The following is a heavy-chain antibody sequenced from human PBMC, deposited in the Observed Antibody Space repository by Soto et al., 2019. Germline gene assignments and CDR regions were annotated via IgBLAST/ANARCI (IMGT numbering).Heavy chain of an antibody. V-gene: IGHV1-18*01. CDR1: GYTLTSYG. CDR2: ISAYNGNT. Sequence: GASVKVSCKASGYTLTSYGISWVRQAPGQGLEWMGWISAYNGNTNYAQKLQGRVTMTADTSTSTAYMELRSLRSDDTAVYYCARSPRGSGSYYFDYWGQGTLVTVSS. J-gene: IGHJ4*02. CDR3: ARSPRGSGSYYFDY. D-gene: IGHD3-10*01.